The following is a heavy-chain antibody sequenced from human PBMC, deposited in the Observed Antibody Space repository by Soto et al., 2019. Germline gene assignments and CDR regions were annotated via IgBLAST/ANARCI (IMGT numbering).Heavy chain of an antibody. CDR1: GFTFSDYY. CDR2: ISSSSSYT. CDR3: ARGMVRGNGMDV. J-gene: IGHJ6*02. V-gene: IGHV3-11*05. D-gene: IGHD3-10*01. Sequence: QVQLVESGGGLVKHGGSLRLSCAASGFTFSDYYMSWIRQAPGKGLEWVSYISSSSSYTNYADSVKGRFTISRDNAKNSLYLQMNSLRAEDTAVYYCARGMVRGNGMDVWGQGTTVTVSS.